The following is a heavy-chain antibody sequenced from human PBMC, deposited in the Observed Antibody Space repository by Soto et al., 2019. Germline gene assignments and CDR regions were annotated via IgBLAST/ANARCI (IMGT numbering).Heavy chain of an antibody. CDR3: AKYPDQYCYYMDV. CDR2: ISGSGGST. J-gene: IGHJ6*03. CDR1: GFTFSSYA. Sequence: EEQLLESGGGLVQPGGSLRLSCAASGFTFSSYAMSWVRQAPGKGLEWVSAISGSGGSTYYADSVKGRFTISRDNSKNTLYLQMNSLRAEDTAVYYCAKYPDQYCYYMDVWGQGTTVTVSS. V-gene: IGHV3-23*01.